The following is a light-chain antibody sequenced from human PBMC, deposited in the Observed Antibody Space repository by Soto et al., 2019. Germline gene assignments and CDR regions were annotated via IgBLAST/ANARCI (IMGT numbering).Light chain of an antibody. CDR3: SSYTSSSTFVV. V-gene: IGLV2-14*01. CDR2: DVS. J-gene: IGLJ2*01. CDR1: SSDVDGYNY. Sequence: QSALTQPASVSGSPGQSITISCTGTSSDVDGYNYVSWYQQHPGKAPKLMIYDVSNRPSGVSNRFSGSKSGNTASLTISGLQAEDEADYYCSSYTSSSTFVVFGGGIKLTVL.